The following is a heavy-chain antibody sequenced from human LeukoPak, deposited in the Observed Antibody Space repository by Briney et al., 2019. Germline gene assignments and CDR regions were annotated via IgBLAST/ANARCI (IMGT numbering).Heavy chain of an antibody. Sequence: GGSLRLSCAASGFTFSSYAMTWVRQAPGKGLEWVSGISGSGGSTYYADSVKGRFAISRDNSKNTLYLQMNSLRAEDTAIYYCPKANYYGSGSFYSESASFDYWGQGTLVTVSS. V-gene: IGHV3-23*01. CDR3: PKANYYGSGSFYSESASFDY. D-gene: IGHD3-10*01. J-gene: IGHJ4*02. CDR2: ISGSGGST. CDR1: GFTFSSYA.